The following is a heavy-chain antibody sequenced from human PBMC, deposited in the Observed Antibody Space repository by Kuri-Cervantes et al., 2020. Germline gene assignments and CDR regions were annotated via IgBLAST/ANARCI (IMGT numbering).Heavy chain of an antibody. J-gene: IGHJ4*02. CDR1: GGSFSGYY. D-gene: IGHD2-15*01. Sequence: LSLTCAVYGGSFSGYYWSWIRQPPGKGLEWVSAISGSGGSTYYADSVKGRFTISRDNSKNTLYLQMNSLRAEDTAVYYCAKGPVVAATLYYFDYWGQGTLVTVSS. V-gene: IGHV3-23*01. CDR2: ISGSGGST. CDR3: AKGPVVAATLYYFDY.